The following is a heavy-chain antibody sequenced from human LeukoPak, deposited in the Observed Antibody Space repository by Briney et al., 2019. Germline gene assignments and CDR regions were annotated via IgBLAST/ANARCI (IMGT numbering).Heavy chain of an antibody. J-gene: IGHJ4*02. CDR3: ARSTYYDFWSGSPYLDY. Sequence: SETLSLTCTVSGGSISSGGYYWSWIRQHPGKGLEWIGYIYYSGSTYYNPSLKSRVTISVDTSKNQFSLKLSSVTAADTAVYYCARSTYYDFWSGSPYLDYWGQGTLVTVSS. D-gene: IGHD3-3*01. CDR1: GGSISSGGYY. CDR2: IYYSGST. V-gene: IGHV4-31*03.